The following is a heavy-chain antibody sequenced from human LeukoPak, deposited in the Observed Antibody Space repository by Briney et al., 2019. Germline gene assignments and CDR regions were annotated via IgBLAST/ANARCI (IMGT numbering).Heavy chain of an antibody. CDR3: ATFPLGATTTFFDY. J-gene: IGHJ4*02. CDR2: INTNTGNP. CDR1: GYTFTSYA. V-gene: IGHV7-4-1*02. D-gene: IGHD1-26*01. Sequence: ASVKVSCKASGYTFTSYAMNWVRQAPGQGLEWMGWINTNTGNPTYAQGFTGRFVFSLDTSVSTAYLQISSLKAEDTAVYYCATFPLGATTTFFDYWGQGTLVTVSS.